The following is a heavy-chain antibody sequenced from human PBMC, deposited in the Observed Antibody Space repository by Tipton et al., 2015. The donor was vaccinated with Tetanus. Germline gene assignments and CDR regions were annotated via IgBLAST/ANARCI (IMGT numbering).Heavy chain of an antibody. D-gene: IGHD3-16*01. CDR3: ARPLTSVAFGGFAFDV. CDR2: VSYSGRT. CDR1: GGSMNSYY. Sequence: TLSLTCTVSGGSMNSYYWSWIRQPPGKGLEWLAYVSYSGRTNSNYSLKSRITISQDTSKNQFSLRLTSVTAADTAVYYCARPLTSVAFGGFAFDVWGQGTLVTVSS. V-gene: IGHV4-59*01. J-gene: IGHJ3*01.